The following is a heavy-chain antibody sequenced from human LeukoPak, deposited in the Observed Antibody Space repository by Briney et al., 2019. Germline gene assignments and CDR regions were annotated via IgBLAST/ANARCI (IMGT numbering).Heavy chain of an antibody. J-gene: IGHJ6*02. V-gene: IGHV4-59*08. CDR2: IYYSGST. D-gene: IGHD3-10*01. CDR3: ARHGLWSGGNYYYGMDV. Sequence: ASETLSLTCTVSGGSISSYYWSWIRQPPGKGLEYIGYIYYSGSTNYNPSLKSRVTISVDTSKNQFSLKLSSVTAADTAVYYCARHGLWSGGNYYYGMDVWGQGTTVTVSS. CDR1: GGSISSYY.